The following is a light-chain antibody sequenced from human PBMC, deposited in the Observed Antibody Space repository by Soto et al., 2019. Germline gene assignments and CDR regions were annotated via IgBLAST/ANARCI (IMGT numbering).Light chain of an antibody. CDR3: QQYNDWPPFT. CDR1: QRLGSN. V-gene: IGKV3-15*01. CDR2: GAS. Sequence: EIVMTQSPATLSVSPGERATLSCRASQRLGSNLAWYQQKPGQAPSLLLYGASTRATGIPARFSGSGSGTEFTLTITSLQCEDFAVYYCQQYNDWPPFTFGQGTKLEI. J-gene: IGKJ2*01.